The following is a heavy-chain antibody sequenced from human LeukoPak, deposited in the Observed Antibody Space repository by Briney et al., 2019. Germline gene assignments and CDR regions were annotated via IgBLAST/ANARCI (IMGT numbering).Heavy chain of an antibody. CDR3: ARQSDILTGYIFGY. Sequence: RSSETLSLTCAVYGGSFSGYSWSWIRQPPGKGLEWIGEINHSGSTNYHPSLKSRVTISVDASKNQFSLKLSSVTAADTAVYYCARQSDILTGYIFGYWGQGTLVTVSS. CDR1: GGSFSGYS. CDR2: INHSGST. J-gene: IGHJ4*02. D-gene: IGHD3-9*01. V-gene: IGHV4-34*01.